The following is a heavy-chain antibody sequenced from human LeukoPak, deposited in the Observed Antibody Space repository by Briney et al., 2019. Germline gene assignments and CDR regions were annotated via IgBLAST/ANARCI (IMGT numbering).Heavy chain of an antibody. Sequence: PSETLSLTCAVSGYSISSGFYWGWIRQPPGKGLEWIGSIYQSGNTYYSPSLKSRVTISVDKSKNQFSLKLSSVTAADTAVYYCARGPVPAAIDNWFDPWGQGTLVTVSS. J-gene: IGHJ5*02. CDR3: ARGPVPAAIDNWFDP. CDR2: IYQSGNT. D-gene: IGHD2-2*02. V-gene: IGHV4-38-2*01. CDR1: GYSISSGFY.